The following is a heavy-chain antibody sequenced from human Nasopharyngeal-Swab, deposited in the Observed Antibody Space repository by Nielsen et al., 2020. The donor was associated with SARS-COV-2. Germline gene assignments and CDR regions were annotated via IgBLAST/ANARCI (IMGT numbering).Heavy chain of an antibody. CDR2: IRGKAYGGTT. CDR1: GFTFGDYA. J-gene: IGHJ6*03. CDR3: IRSGSYYYYYYYMDV. V-gene: IGHV3-49*04. D-gene: IGHD1-26*01. Sequence: GESLKISCTASGFTFGDYAMSWVRQAPGKGLEWVGFIRGKAYGGTTEYAASVKGRFTISRDDSKSIAYLQMNSLKTEDTAVYYCIRSGSYYYYYYYMDVWGKGTTVTVSS.